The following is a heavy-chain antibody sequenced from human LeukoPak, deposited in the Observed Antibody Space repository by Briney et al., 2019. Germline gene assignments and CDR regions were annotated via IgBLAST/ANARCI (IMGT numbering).Heavy chain of an antibody. J-gene: IGHJ6*03. CDR1: GFTFSSYV. Sequence: GGSLRLSCAASGFTFSSYVMSWVRQAPGKGLEWVSAISGSGGSTYYADSVKGRFTISRDNSKNTLYLQMNSLRAEDTAVYYCAKGGLWSGYYLFRYYYYYMDVWGKGTTVTVSS. D-gene: IGHD3-3*01. V-gene: IGHV3-23*01. CDR2: ISGSGGST. CDR3: AKGGLWSGYYLFRYYYYYMDV.